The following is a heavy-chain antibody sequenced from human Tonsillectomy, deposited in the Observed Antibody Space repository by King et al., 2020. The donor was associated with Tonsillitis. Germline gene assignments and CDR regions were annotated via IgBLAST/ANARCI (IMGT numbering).Heavy chain of an antibody. CDR2: IYNSGST. Sequence: LQLQESGPGLVKPSETLSLTCNVSGGSIGSSNYYWGWIRQPPGKGLEWIANIYNSGSTYYNPSLKSRVTISIDTSKNQFSLKLTSGTAADTALYYCVRVLLRYFDWLGFDYWGQGTLVTVSS. V-gene: IGHV4-39*07. D-gene: IGHD3-9*01. J-gene: IGHJ4*02. CDR3: VRVLLRYFDWLGFDY. CDR1: GGSIGSSNYY.